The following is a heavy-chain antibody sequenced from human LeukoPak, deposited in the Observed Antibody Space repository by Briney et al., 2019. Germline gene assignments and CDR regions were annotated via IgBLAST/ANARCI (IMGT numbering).Heavy chain of an antibody. J-gene: IGHJ4*02. V-gene: IGHV1-46*01. CDR3: ARALKYYDILTGYPYYFDY. CDR1: GYTFTTYY. Sequence: GASVKVSCKASGYTFTTYYMHWVRQAPGQGLEWMGLINPSGGSTTYAQKFQGKVTMTRDTSTSTVYMELSSLRSEDTAVYYCARALKYYDILTGYPYYFDYWGQGTLVTVSS. D-gene: IGHD3-9*01. CDR2: INPSGGST.